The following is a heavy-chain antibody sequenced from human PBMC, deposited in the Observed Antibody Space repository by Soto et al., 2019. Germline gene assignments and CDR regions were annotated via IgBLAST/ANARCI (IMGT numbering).Heavy chain of an antibody. CDR3: ARAIGGYSYGSVGHGVDYYYYYGMDV. CDR1: GYTFTSYA. D-gene: IGHD5-18*01. Sequence: QVQLVQSGAEVKKPGASVKVSCKASGYTFTSYAMHWVRQAPGQRLEWMGWINAGNGNTKYSQKFQGRVTITADKSTSTAYMELSSLRSEDTAVYYCARAIGGYSYGSVGHGVDYYYYYGMDVWGQGTTVTVSS. CDR2: INAGNGNT. J-gene: IGHJ6*02. V-gene: IGHV1-3*01.